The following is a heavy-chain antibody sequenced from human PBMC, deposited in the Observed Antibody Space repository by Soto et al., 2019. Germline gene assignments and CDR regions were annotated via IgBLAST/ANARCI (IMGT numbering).Heavy chain of an antibody. CDR2: IEPSDSET. V-gene: IGHV5-10-1*03. Sequence: VPLVQSGAEVKQPGASLKISGKGSAYTCTSYWISWVRYMPGKGLEWMGRIEPSDSETNYSPSLQGYVTISVDKSVRTAYLLRGSLNASVPDMYYCARWVDDDSWFALWGQGTLVTVSS. J-gene: IGHJ5*02. CDR3: ARWVDDDSWFAL. CDR1: AYTCTSYW. D-gene: IGHD3-22*01.